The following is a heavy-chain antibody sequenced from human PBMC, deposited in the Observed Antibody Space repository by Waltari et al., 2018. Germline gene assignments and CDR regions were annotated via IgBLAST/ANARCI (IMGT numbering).Heavy chain of an antibody. CDR1: GGSISSYY. V-gene: IGHV4-59*01. CDR3: ARDRRFGYSYGYFDY. J-gene: IGHJ4*02. Sequence: QVQLQESGPGLVKPSETLSLTCTVSGGSISSYYWSWIRQPPGKGLEWIGYIYYSGSTNSHPSLKRRVTISVDTSKNQFSRKLSSVTAADTAVYYCARDRRFGYSYGYFDYWGQGTLVTVSS. D-gene: IGHD5-18*01. CDR2: IYYSGST.